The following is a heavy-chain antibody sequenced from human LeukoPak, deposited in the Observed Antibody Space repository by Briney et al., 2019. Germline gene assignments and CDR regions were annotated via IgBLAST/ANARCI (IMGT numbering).Heavy chain of an antibody. CDR3: ARDVGVVPAAMDYYYYGMDV. Sequence: QSGGSLRLSCAASGFTFSSYGMPWVRQAPGKGLEWVAVIWYDGSNKYYADSVKGRFTISRDNSKNTLYLQMNSLRAEDTAVYYCARDVGVVPAAMDYYYYGMDVWGQGTTVTVSS. CDR2: IWYDGSNK. J-gene: IGHJ6*02. CDR1: GFTFSSYG. D-gene: IGHD2-2*01. V-gene: IGHV3-33*01.